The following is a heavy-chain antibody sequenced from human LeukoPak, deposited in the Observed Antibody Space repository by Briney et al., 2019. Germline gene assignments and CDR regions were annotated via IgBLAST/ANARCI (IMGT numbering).Heavy chain of an antibody. Sequence: ASVKVSCKASGYTFTSYYMHWVRQAPGQGLEWMGWISAYNGNTNYAQKLQGRVTMTTDTSTSTAYMELRSLRSDDTAVYYCARDLTIFGVVIDPSYFDYWGQGTLVTVSS. CDR3: ARDLTIFGVVIDPSYFDY. CDR2: ISAYNGNT. J-gene: IGHJ4*02. D-gene: IGHD3-3*01. V-gene: IGHV1-18*04. CDR1: GYTFTSYY.